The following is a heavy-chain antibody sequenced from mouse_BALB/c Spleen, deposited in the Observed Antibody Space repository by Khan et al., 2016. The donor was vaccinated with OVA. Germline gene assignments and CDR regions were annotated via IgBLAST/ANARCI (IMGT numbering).Heavy chain of an antibody. CDR2: ISGDSSTI. CDR3: ARSYFYGYYFYQ. V-gene: IGHV5-17*02. J-gene: IGHJ2*01. CDR1: GFTFSSFG. D-gene: IGHD1-1*01. Sequence: EVQVVESGGGLVQPGGSRKLSCVASGFTFSSFGMHWVRQAPEKGLEWVAYISGDSSTIYYTDTVKGRFTISRDNPKNTLFLQMTSLRSEDMAMYYCARSYFYGYYFYQWCQVTTLTVSS.